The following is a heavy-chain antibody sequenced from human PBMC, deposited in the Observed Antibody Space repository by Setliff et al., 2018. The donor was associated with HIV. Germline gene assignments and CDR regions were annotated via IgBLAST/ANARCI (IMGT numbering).Heavy chain of an antibody. V-gene: IGHV1-24*01. J-gene: IGHJ3*02. D-gene: IGHD2-15*01. CDR1: GSTLTELS. CDR3: VVPAAVGAPDAFDI. Sequence: ASVKVSCKVSGSTLTELSMHWVRQAPGKGLEWMGSFDPEDGETIYAQKFQGRVTMTRITSISTAYMELSSLRSEDTAVYYCVVPAAVGAPDAFDIWGQGTKVTVSS. CDR2: FDPEDGET.